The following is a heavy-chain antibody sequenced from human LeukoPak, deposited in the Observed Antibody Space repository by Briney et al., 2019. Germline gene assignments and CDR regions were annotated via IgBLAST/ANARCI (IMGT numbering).Heavy chain of an antibody. CDR3: ARALSTYDFWSGYYYSYGMDV. Sequence: GGSLRLSCAASGFTFSSYAMSWVRQAPGKGLEWVSAISGSGGSTYYADSVKGRFTISRDNSKNTLYLQMNSLRAEDTAVYYCARALSTYDFWSGYYYSYGMDVWGQGTTVTVSS. CDR1: GFTFSSYA. CDR2: ISGSGGST. J-gene: IGHJ6*02. V-gene: IGHV3-23*01. D-gene: IGHD3-3*01.